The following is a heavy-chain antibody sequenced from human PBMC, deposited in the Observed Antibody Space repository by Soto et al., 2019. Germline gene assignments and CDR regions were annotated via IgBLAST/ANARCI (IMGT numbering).Heavy chain of an antibody. V-gene: IGHV1-69*06. D-gene: IGHD5-18*01. CDR3: ARDRIQLRLGKYSFNGMDV. CDR1: GGTFSDYA. CDR2: IVPRFGSP. J-gene: IGHJ6*02. Sequence: QVQLVQSGAEMRKPGSSLRVSCKASGGTFSDYAFSWVRQVPGQGLEWMGGIVPRFGSPNYAQKFGRRVTITAETSTTTVYMEMSSLRFDDEAVYFCARDRIQLRLGKYSFNGMDVWGQGTTINVSS.